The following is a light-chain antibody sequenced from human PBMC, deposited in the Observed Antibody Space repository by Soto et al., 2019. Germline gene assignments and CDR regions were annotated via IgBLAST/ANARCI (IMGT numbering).Light chain of an antibody. Sequence: DIQMTQSPSTLSACVGDRVTITCRASQSISSWLGWYQQKPGKAPKLLIYKASNLESGVPSRFSGSGSGTEFTLTISSLQPDDFATYHCQQYNSYSRTFGQGTKVEIK. J-gene: IGKJ1*01. CDR1: QSISSW. V-gene: IGKV1-5*03. CDR2: KAS. CDR3: QQYNSYSRT.